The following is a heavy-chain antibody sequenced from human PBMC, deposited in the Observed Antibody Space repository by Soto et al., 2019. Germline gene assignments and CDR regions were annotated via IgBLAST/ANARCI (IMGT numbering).Heavy chain of an antibody. J-gene: IGHJ4*02. CDR2: IYYSGST. D-gene: IGHD3-22*01. V-gene: IGHV4-59*01. CDR1: GGSISSYY. Sequence: SETLSLTCTVSGGSISSYYWSWIRQPPGKGLEWIGYIYYSGSTNYNPSLKSRVTISVDTSKNQFSLKLSSVTAADTAVYYCARGYLYYDSSGYYPAPRYFDYWGQGTLVTVSS. CDR3: ARGYLYYDSSGYYPAPRYFDY.